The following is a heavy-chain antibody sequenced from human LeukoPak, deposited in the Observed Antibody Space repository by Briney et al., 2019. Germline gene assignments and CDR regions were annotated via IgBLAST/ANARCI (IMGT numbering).Heavy chain of an antibody. CDR3: ARDRSIAVADYYYYMDV. CDR1: GGSISGHY. V-gene: IGHV4-59*11. Sequence: SETLSLTCTVSGGSISGHYWSWIRQPPGKGLEWIGYIYYSGSTNYNPSLKSRVTISVDTSKNQFSLKLSSVTAADTAVYYCARDRSIAVADYYYYMDVWGKGTTVTVSS. D-gene: IGHD6-19*01. J-gene: IGHJ6*03. CDR2: IYYSGST.